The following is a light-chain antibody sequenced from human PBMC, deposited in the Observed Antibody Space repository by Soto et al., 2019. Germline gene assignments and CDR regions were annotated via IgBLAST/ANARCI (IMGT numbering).Light chain of an antibody. V-gene: IGLV2-11*01. CDR1: SGDVGGYKF. J-gene: IGLJ3*02. Sequence: QSALTQPRSVSGSPGQSVTISCTGTSGDVGGYKFVSWYQQHPGKAPKLMIYDVTKRPSGVPDRFSGSKSGYTASLTISGLQADDEADYYCASWDDTLSGLVFGGGTKLTVL. CDR3: ASWDDTLSGLV. CDR2: DVT.